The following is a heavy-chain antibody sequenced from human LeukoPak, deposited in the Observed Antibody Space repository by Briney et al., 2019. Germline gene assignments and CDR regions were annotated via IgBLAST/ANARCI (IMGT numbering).Heavy chain of an antibody. D-gene: IGHD3-10*01. V-gene: IGHV1-69*13. CDR1: GGTFSSYA. CDR3: ASYGSGSDFDAFDI. J-gene: IGHJ3*02. Sequence: SVKVSCKASGGTFSSYAISWVRQAPGQGLEWMGGIIPIFGTANYAQKFQGRVTITADESTSTAYMELSSLRSEDTAVYYCASYGSGSDFDAFDIWGQGIMVTVSS. CDR2: IIPIFGTA.